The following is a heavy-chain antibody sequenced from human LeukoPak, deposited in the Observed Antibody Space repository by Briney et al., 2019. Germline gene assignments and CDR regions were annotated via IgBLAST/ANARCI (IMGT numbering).Heavy chain of an antibody. J-gene: IGHJ6*04. CDR3: ARAGRLAAAGTPAPYGMDV. CDR1: GGTFSSYA. CDR2: IIPIFGTA. D-gene: IGHD6-13*01. Sequence: SVKVSCKASGGTFSSYAISWVRQAPGQGLEWMGGIIPIFGTANYAQKFQGRVTITADESTSTAYMELSSLRSEDTAVYYCARAGRLAAAGTPAPYGMDVWGKGTTVTVSS. V-gene: IGHV1-69*13.